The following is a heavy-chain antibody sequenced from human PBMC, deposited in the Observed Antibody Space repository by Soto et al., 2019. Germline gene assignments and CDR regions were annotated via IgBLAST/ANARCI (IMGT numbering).Heavy chain of an antibody. Sequence: PSETLSLTCTVSGGSISNSDYFWAWMRQPPGKGLEWVGTISHTGSPRYNPSLKSRVTISVDTSKNQFSLRLPSVTAADTAVFYGASHLESTTYFDYWGRGTLVTVSS. CDR2: ISHTGSP. CDR3: ASHLESTTYFDY. V-gene: IGHV4-39*01. J-gene: IGHJ4*02. CDR1: GGSISNSDYF. D-gene: IGHD1-1*01.